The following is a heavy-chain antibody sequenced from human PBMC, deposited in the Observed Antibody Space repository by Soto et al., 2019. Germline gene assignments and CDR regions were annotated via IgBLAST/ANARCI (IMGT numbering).Heavy chain of an antibody. CDR3: ASVETQRYYYDMDV. V-gene: IGHV1-69*12. Sequence: QVQLVQSGAEVKKPGSSVKVSCKASGGTFSSYAISWVRQAPGQGLEWMGGIIPIFRTADYAEKFQGRGTITADDSTSTAYMELSSMRSEDTAVYYCASVETQRYYYDMDVWGQGTTVTVSS. J-gene: IGHJ6*02. D-gene: IGHD2-15*01. CDR2: IIPIFRTA. CDR1: GGTFSSYA.